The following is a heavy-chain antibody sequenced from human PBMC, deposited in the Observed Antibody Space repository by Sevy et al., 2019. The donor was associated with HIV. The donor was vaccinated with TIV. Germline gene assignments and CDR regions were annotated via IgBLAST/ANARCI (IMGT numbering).Heavy chain of an antibody. D-gene: IGHD2-2*02. CDR1: GFTVRSNY. CDR3: AREYCSSTSCYTSAFDY. CDR2: IYSGGTT. Sequence: GGSLRLSCAASGFTVRSNYMNWVRQAPGKGLEWVSAIYSGGTTYYADSLKGRLTTSRDNSKNTVYLQMNSLRAEDTAVYYCAREYCSSTSCYTSAFDYWGQGTLVTVSS. V-gene: IGHV3-66*01. J-gene: IGHJ4*02.